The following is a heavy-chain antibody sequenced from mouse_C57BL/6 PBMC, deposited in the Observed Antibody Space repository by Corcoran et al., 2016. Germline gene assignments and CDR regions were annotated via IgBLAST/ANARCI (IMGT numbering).Heavy chain of an antibody. CDR3: ARSTGNYVDY. Sequence: QVQLQQSGAELVKPGASVKISCKASGYAFSSYWMNVVKQRPGKGLEWIGQIYPGDGDTNYNGKFKGKATLTAYKSSSTAYTQRSSLTSEDSAVYFCARSTGNYVDYWGQGTTLTVSS. CDR1: GYAFSSYW. CDR2: IYPGDGDT. J-gene: IGHJ2*01. D-gene: IGHD4-1*01. V-gene: IGHV1-80*01.